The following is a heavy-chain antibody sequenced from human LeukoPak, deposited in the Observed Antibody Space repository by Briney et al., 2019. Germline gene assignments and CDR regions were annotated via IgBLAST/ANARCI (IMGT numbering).Heavy chain of an antibody. CDR2: ISYDGSNK. CDR1: GFTFRSYG. J-gene: IGHJ4*02. Sequence: RSLRLSCAASGFTFRSYGMHWVRQAPGKGLEWVAVISYDGSNKYYADSVKGRFTISRDNSKNTLYLQMNSLRAEDTAVYYCAKARGWLQFLDYWGQGTLVTVSS. CDR3: AKARGWLQFLDY. V-gene: IGHV3-30*18. D-gene: IGHD5-24*01.